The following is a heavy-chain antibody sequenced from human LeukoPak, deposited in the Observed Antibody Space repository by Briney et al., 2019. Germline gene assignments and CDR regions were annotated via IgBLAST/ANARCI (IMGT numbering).Heavy chain of an antibody. J-gene: IGHJ4*02. CDR1: GYSISSGYY. CDR3: ARSVAVAGWYSNYYFDS. V-gene: IGHV4-38-2*02. Sequence: SETLSLTCTVSGYSISSGYYWGWIRQPPGKGLEWIGSIYHGGSTYYNTSLKSRVTISVDTSENQFSLKLSSVTAADTAVYYCARSVAVAGWYSNYYFDSWGQGTLVTVSS. CDR2: IYHGGST. D-gene: IGHD6-19*01.